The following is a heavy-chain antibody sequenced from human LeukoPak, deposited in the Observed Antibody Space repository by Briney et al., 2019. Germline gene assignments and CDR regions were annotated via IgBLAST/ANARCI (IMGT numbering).Heavy chain of an antibody. CDR3: ARENYDYGDPIYFDY. Sequence: PSETLSLTCTVSGGSISSYYWSWIRQPAGKGLEWIGRIYVSGSTNYNPSLKRRVTMSVDRSKNQFSLKLTSVTAADTAVYFCARENYDYGDPIYFDYWGQGTLVTVSS. CDR2: IYVSGST. J-gene: IGHJ4*02. CDR1: GGSISSYY. V-gene: IGHV4-4*07. D-gene: IGHD4-17*01.